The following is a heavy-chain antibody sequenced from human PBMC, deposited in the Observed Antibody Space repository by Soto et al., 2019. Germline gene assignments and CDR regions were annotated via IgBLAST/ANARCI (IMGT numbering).Heavy chain of an antibody. J-gene: IGHJ6*02. CDR2: IIPILGMV. D-gene: IGHD6-13*01. CDR1: GGTFSTYI. CDR3: ARDGAAAGAGMYSYYGMDV. V-gene: IGHV1-69*08. Sequence: QVQLVQSGAEVKKPGSSVKVSCKASGGTFSTYIINWVRQAPGRGPAWMGRIIPILGMVNYAPNFQGRVTINTDKSTSTAYMELSSLRSEDTAVYYCARDGAAAGAGMYSYYGMDVWGQGTTVTVSS.